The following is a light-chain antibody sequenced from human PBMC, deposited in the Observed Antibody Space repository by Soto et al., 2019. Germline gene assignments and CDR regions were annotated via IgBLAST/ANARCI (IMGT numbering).Light chain of an antibody. Sequence: IVLTHSPATLSLSPCERATLSCSASQNISTYLIWYQQKPGQAPRLLIYDVSNRATGIPARFSGSGSGTEFTLTISSLQSEDFAVYYCQQYNNWPPITFGQGTRLEI. CDR2: DVS. J-gene: IGKJ5*01. CDR1: QNISTY. V-gene: IGKV3-11*01. CDR3: QQYNNWPPIT.